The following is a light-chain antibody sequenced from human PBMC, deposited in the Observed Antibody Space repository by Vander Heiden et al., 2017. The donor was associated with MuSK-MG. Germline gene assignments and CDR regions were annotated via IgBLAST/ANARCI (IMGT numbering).Light chain of an antibody. CDR2: SNN. J-gene: IGLJ3*02. CDR3: AAWDDSLNGRV. CDR1: SSNIGSNT. V-gene: IGLV1-44*01. Sequence: QSVLTQPPSASGTPGQRVTISCSGSSSNIGSNTVNWYQQLPGTAPKLRIYSNNQRPSGVPDRFSGSKSGTSASLAISGLQSEDEADYYCAAWDDSLNGRVFGGGTKLTVL.